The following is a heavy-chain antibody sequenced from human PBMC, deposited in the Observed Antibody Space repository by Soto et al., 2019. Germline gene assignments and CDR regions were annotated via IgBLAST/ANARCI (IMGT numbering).Heavy chain of an antibody. D-gene: IGHD3-22*01. CDR3: ARANQYYYHSRGYYYFDY. Sequence: QVQLVQSGAEVKKPGASVKVSCKASGYTFSSYGMSWVRQAPGQGLEWMGWISAYNGNTSYAQKLQGRVTMPTDTSTSTAHMELKRLRADDTAVDYCARANQYYYHSRGYYYFDYWGQGTLVPVSS. J-gene: IGHJ4*02. V-gene: IGHV1-18*01. CDR1: GYTFSSYG. CDR2: ISAYNGNT.